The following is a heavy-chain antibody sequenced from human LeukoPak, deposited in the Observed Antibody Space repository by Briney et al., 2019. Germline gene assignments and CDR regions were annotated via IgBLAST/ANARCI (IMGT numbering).Heavy chain of an antibody. D-gene: IGHD3-3*01. V-gene: IGHV1-24*01. CDR1: GYSLSDLN. CDR2: FDPEQATT. CDR3: ATRSGDFWSGYEN. Sequence: ASVTVSFKFSGYSLSDLNIQWVRQAPGKGLECMGGFDPEQATTIYAQKFQGRLTMTEEASTDTAYMELSSLNSEDTAVYYCATRSGDFWSGYENWGQGTLVTVSS. J-gene: IGHJ4*02.